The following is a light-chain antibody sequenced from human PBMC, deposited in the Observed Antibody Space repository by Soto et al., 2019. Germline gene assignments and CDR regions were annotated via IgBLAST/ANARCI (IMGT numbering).Light chain of an antibody. CDR2: DAS. V-gene: IGKV3-20*01. J-gene: IGKJ2*01. Sequence: EIVLTQSPGTLSLSPGERATLSCRASQSVSSNYLARYQQKPGQAPRLLLYDASSRATGIPDRFSGSGSGTDFTLTISRLEPEDFAVYYCLQYGNAPPYTFGQGTRLEIK. CDR1: QSVSSNY. CDR3: LQYGNAPPYT.